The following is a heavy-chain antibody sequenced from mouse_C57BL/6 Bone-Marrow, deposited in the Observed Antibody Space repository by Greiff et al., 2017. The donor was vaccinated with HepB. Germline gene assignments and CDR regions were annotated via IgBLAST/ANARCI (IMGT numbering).Heavy chain of an antibody. CDR3: ARNIYYGNYAFDY. J-gene: IGHJ2*01. Sequence: VKLVESGPGLVQPSQSLSITCTVSGFSLTSYGVHWVRQSPGKGLEWLGVIWSGGSTDYNAAFISRLSISKDNSKSQVFFKMNSLQADDTAIYYCARNIYYGNYAFDYWGQGTTLTVSS. CDR1: GFSLTSYG. D-gene: IGHD2-1*01. V-gene: IGHV2-2*01. CDR2: IWSGGST.